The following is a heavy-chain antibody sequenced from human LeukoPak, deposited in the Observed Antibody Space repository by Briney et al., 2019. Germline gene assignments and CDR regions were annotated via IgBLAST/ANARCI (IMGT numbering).Heavy chain of an antibody. D-gene: IGHD1-14*01. CDR2: LYHSDSV. CDR3: ARHHDSYYYYYIDV. V-gene: IGHV4-38-2*02. CDR1: GYSISNGYY. J-gene: IGHJ6*03. Sequence: SETLSLTCTVSGYSISNGYYWVWIRQPPGKGLEWIGSLYHSDSVYYNTALKSRVSMSVDTSKNQFSLKLSFVTAADTTVYYCARHHDSYYYYYIDVWGSGTTVTVSS.